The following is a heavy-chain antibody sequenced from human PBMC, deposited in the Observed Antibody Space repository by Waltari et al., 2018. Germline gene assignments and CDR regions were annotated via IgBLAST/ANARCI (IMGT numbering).Heavy chain of an antibody. CDR1: GFTFSNYA. J-gene: IGHJ4*02. V-gene: IGHV3-30*01. CDR2: ISCDDTNK. D-gene: IGHD3-3*01. Sequence: QVQLVESGGGVVQPERSLRLSCVVSGFTFSNYAMPWVRQAPGKGLEWVAVISCDDTNKYYAGSVKGRFTIPRDHSRSTLYLEMNSLRIYDTAVYYWAALNNFWSDVTRGQGTLVTVSS. CDR3: AALNNFWSDVT.